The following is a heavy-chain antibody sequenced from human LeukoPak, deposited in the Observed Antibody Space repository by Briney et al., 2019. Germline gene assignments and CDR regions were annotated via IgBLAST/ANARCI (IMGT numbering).Heavy chain of an antibody. V-gene: IGHV3-48*01. D-gene: IGHD3-22*01. CDR3: VRDNSRGQSLGVIY. CDR2: INADSSTI. J-gene: IGHJ4*02. Sequence: GGSLRLSCAASGFTFSTYNMNWVRQAPGKGLEWISYINADSSTIQYADSVRGRFTTSRDNAKNSLYPQMNSLRAEDTAVYYCVRDNSRGQSLGVIYWGQGSLVTVSS. CDR1: GFTFSTYN.